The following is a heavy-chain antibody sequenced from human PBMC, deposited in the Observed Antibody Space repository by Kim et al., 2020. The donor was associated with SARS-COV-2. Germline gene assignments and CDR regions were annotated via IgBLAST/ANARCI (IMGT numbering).Heavy chain of an antibody. CDR3: ARDFPPHVTYYDILTGYSPEYYYYGMDV. J-gene: IGHJ6*02. V-gene: IGHV3-30*04. CDR2: ISYDGSNK. D-gene: IGHD3-9*01. CDR1: GFTFSSYA. Sequence: GGSLRLSCAASGFTFSSYAMHWVRQAPGKGLEWVAVISYDGSNKYYADSVKGRFTISRDNSKNTLYLQMNSLRAEDTAVYYCARDFPPHVTYYDILTGYSPEYYYYGMDVWGQGTTVTVSS.